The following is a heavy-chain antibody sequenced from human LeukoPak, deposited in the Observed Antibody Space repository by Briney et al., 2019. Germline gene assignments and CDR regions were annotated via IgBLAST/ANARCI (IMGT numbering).Heavy chain of an antibody. V-gene: IGHV3-33*08. Sequence: GGSLRLSCAASGFTFSSYAMHWVRQAPGKGLEWVAVIWYDGSNKYYADSVKGRFTISRGNSKNTLYLQMNSLRAEDTAVYYCARRGYFDWLPVDYWGQGTLVTVSS. CDR3: ARRGYFDWLPVDY. CDR2: IWYDGSNK. D-gene: IGHD3-9*01. J-gene: IGHJ4*02. CDR1: GFTFSSYA.